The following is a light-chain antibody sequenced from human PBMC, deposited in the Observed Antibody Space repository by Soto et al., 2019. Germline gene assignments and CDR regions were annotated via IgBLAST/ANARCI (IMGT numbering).Light chain of an antibody. CDR1: SSDIGSNP. Sequence: QSVLTQPPSASGTPGQRVAISCSGGSSDIGSNPVNWYLDVPGAAPKLLIYRDNQRPSGVPDRFSGSKSGTSASLTISGLQSEDEADYFCSAWDDNIYGPVFGGGTKLTVL. CDR2: RDN. J-gene: IGLJ2*01. CDR3: SAWDDNIYGPV. V-gene: IGLV1-44*01.